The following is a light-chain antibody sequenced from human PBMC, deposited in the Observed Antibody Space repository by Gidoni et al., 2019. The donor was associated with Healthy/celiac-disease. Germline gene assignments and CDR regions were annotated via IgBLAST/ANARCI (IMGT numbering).Light chain of an antibody. Sequence: EIVMTQSPATLSVSPGERATLSCRASQSVSSNLAWYQQKPGQAPRLLIYGASTRSTGIPAMFSGSGSGTDFTLTISSLQSEDFAVYYCQQYNNWPRIFGQXTKLEIK. CDR2: GAS. CDR3: QQYNNWPRI. J-gene: IGKJ2*01. V-gene: IGKV3-15*01. CDR1: QSVSSN.